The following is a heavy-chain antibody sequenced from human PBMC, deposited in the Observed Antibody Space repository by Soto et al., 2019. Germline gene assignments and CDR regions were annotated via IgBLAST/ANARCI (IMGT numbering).Heavy chain of an antibody. D-gene: IGHD1-26*01. Sequence: LRLSCAASGFTFSSYAMSWVRQAPGKGLEWVSAISGSGGSTYYADSVKGRSTISRDNSKNTLYLQMNSLRAEDTAVYYCAKDPAKGSYSNSYYFDYWGQGTLVTVSS. CDR1: GFTFSSYA. J-gene: IGHJ4*02. V-gene: IGHV3-23*01. CDR3: AKDPAKGSYSNSYYFDY. CDR2: ISGSGGST.